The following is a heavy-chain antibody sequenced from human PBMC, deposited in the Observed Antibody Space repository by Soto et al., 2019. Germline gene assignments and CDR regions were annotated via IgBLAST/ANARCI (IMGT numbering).Heavy chain of an antibody. D-gene: IGHD3-10*01. Sequence: EVQLVESGGGLVQPGGSLRLSCVASGFTFSSYDMHWVRQVTGKGLEWVSAIGSDGDTYYSDSVKGRFTISRENAKNSVYLQMNSLRGGDTAVYYCARESSGSGINPYHYWGQGTLVTVSS. CDR3: ARESSGSGINPYHY. J-gene: IGHJ4*02. CDR1: GFTFSSYD. V-gene: IGHV3-13*04. CDR2: IGSDGDT.